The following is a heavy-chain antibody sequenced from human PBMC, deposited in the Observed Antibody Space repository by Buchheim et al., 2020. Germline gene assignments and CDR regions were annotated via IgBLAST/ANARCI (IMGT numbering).Heavy chain of an antibody. V-gene: IGHV3-7*01. Sequence: EVQLVESGGDLVQPGGSLTLSCGASGFTFSTYWMTWVRQAPGKGLEWVANIKQDGSEKHYVDSVKGRFTISRDNAKNSLHLQMNSLRDEDTAVYYCARDCRSANCRRGGFDPWGQGTL. CDR1: GFTFSTYW. J-gene: IGHJ5*02. D-gene: IGHD2-2*01. CDR3: ARDCRSANCRRGGFDP. CDR2: IKQDGSEK.